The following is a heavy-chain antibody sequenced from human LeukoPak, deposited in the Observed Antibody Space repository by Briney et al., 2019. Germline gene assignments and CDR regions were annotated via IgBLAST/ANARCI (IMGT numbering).Heavy chain of an antibody. D-gene: IGHD3-3*01. CDR2: VLDDGSYK. CDR1: GFTLSKFA. V-gene: IGHV3-30*04. J-gene: IGHJ4*02. Sequence: GGSLRLSCAAAGFTLSKFAMHWVRQAPGKGLGWVAVVLDDGSYKYYADSVKGRLTLSRDNSKNTLYLPMNNLRVGDTGVYYCMRDLSGFFEWFWADPPDYGGQGTLVTVSP. CDR3: MRDLSGFFEWFWADPPDY.